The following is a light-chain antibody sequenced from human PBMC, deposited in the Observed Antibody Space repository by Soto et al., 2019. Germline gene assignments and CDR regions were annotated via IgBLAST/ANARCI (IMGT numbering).Light chain of an antibody. CDR1: QSVSSFS. CDR3: QQYSSSPET. V-gene: IGKV3-20*01. Sequence: EIVLTQSPGTVSLSPGERATLSCRASQSVSSFSIAWYQQKPGRAPRLLIYGASSRATGIPDRFSGSGSGTDFALTISRLEPEDFAVYYCQQYSSSPETFGQGTKVEIK. J-gene: IGKJ1*01. CDR2: GAS.